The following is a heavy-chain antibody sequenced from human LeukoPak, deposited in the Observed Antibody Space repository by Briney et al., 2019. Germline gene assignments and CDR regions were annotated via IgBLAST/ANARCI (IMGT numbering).Heavy chain of an antibody. J-gene: IGHJ4*02. CDR1: GYTFTSYG. Sequence: ASVKVSCKASGYTFTSYGISWVRRAPGQGLEWMGWISAYNGNTNYAQKLQGRVTMTTDTSTSTAYMELRSLRSDDTAVYYCARDRRLIAVADNFDYWGQGTLVTVSS. CDR2: ISAYNGNT. V-gene: IGHV1-18*01. CDR3: ARDRRLIAVADNFDY. D-gene: IGHD6-19*01.